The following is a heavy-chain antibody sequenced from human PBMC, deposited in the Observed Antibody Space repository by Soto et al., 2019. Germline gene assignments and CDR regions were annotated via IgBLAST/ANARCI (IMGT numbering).Heavy chain of an antibody. CDR3: ARRSNNWFDP. V-gene: IGHV5-51*01. Sequence: GESLKISCKGSGYSFTSYWIGWVRQMPGKGLEWKGIIYPGDSDTRYSPSFQGQVTTPADNSISTAYLQWSSLKASDTAMYYCARRSNNWFDPWGQGTLVTVSS. CDR1: GYSFTSYW. CDR2: IYPGDSDT. J-gene: IGHJ5*02.